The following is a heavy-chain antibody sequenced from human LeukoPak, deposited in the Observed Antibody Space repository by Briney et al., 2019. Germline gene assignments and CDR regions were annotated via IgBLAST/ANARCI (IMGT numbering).Heavy chain of an antibody. J-gene: IGHJ6*02. D-gene: IGHD6-13*01. Sequence: SETLSLTCTVSGDSVRSYYWSWIRQPPGQGLEWLGHINDRGSTNYNPSLQGRVTISIDTSKNQFSLKVNTVTAADTAVYYCVRDSRYGSGWFEDGLDFWGQGTTVTVSS. CDR1: GDSVRSYY. V-gene: IGHV4-59*02. CDR2: INDRGST. CDR3: VRDSRYGSGWFEDGLDF.